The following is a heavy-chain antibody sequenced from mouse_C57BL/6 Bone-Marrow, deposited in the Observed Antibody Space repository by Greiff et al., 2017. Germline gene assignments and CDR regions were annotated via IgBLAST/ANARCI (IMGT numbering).Heavy chain of an antibody. J-gene: IGHJ3*01. Sequence: QVQLQQSGAELVKPGASVKLSCKASGYTFTSYWMHWVKQRPGQGLEWIGMIHPNSGSTNYNEKFKSKATLTVDKSSSTAYMQLISQTSDDSAVYYCARLGIYYGYGWGQGTLVTVSA. CDR1: GYTFTSYW. CDR2: IHPNSGST. D-gene: IGHD2-2*01. V-gene: IGHV1-64*01. CDR3: ARLGIYYGYG.